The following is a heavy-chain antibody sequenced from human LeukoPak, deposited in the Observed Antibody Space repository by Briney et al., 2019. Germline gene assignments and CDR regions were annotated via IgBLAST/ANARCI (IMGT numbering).Heavy chain of an antibody. CDR1: GYTFTGYY. Sequence: ASVKVSCKASGYTFTGYYMHWVRQAPGRGLEWMGWINPNSGGTNYAQKFQGRVTMTRDTSISTAYMELSRLRSDDTAVYYCARGYVVVGTIRWFDPWGQGTLVTVSS. J-gene: IGHJ5*02. V-gene: IGHV1-2*02. CDR2: INPNSGGT. CDR3: ARGYVVVGTIRWFDP. D-gene: IGHD2-2*01.